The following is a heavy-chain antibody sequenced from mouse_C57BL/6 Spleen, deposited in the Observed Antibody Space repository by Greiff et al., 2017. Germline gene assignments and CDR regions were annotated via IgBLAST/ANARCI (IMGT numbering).Heavy chain of an antibody. D-gene: IGHD1-1*01. Sequence: QVQLQQPGTELVKPGASVKLSCTASGYTFTSYWMPWVKQRPGQGLEWIGNINPSNGGTNYNEKFKGKSTLTVDKSSSTAYMQLSSLTSEDSAVYYCARREGTAVVAPFDYWGQGTTLTVSS. CDR1: GYTFTSYW. V-gene: IGHV1-53*01. CDR2: INPSNGGT. J-gene: IGHJ2*01. CDR3: ARREGTAVVAPFDY.